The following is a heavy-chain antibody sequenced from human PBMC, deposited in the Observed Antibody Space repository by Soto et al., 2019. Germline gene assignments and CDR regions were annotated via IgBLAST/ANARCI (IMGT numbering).Heavy chain of an antibody. CDR3: ARAPVGYYGSGSFDY. V-gene: IGHV1-69*06. J-gene: IGHJ4*02. D-gene: IGHD3-10*01. CDR2: IIPIFGTA. Sequence: QVQLVQSGTEVKKPGSSVKVSCKASGGTFSSYAISWVRQAPGQGLEWMGGIIPIFGTANYAQKFQGRVTITADKSTSTAYMELSSLRSEDTAVYYCARAPVGYYGSGSFDYWGQRTLVTVSS. CDR1: GGTFSSYA.